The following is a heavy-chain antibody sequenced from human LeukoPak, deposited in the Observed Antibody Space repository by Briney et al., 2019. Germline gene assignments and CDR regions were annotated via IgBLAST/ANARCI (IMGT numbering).Heavy chain of an antibody. CDR1: GFTFSSYA. J-gene: IGHJ4*02. V-gene: IGHV3-23*01. D-gene: IGHD6-13*01. Sequence: GGSLRLSCAASGFTFSSYAMSWVRQAPGKGLEWVSAISGSGGSTYYADSVKGRFTISRDNSKNTLYLQMNSLRAEDTAVYYCAKSPLYSSSWYADYWGQGTLVTVSS. CDR3: AKSPLYSSSWYADY. CDR2: ISGSGGST.